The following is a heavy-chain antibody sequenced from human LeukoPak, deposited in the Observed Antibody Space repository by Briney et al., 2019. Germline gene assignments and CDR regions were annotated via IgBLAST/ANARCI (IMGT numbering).Heavy chain of an antibody. CDR2: ISGSGGST. D-gene: IGHD7-27*01. V-gene: IGHV3-23*01. J-gene: IGHJ4*02. CDR1: GFTFSSYS. CDR3: ARGPNWGFFDC. Sequence: PGGSLRLSCAASGFTFSSYSMNWVRQAPGKGLEWVSAISGSGGSTYYADSVKGRFTISRDNAKNSLYLQMNSVRAEDTAVYYCARGPNWGFFDCWGQGTLVTVSS.